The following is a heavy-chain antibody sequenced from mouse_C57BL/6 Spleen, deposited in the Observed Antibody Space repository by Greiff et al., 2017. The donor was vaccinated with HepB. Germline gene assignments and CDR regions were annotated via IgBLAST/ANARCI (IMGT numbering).Heavy chain of an antibody. D-gene: IGHD2-3*01. Sequence: VQLQQSDAELVKPGASVKISCKVSGSTFTDHTIHWMKQRPEQGLEWIGYIYPRDGSTKYNEKFKGKATLTADKSSSTAYMQLNSLTSEDSAVYFFARTDVYSYWYCDVWGTGTTVTVSS. J-gene: IGHJ1*03. CDR1: GSTFTDHT. V-gene: IGHV1-78*01. CDR3: ARTDVYSYWYCDV. CDR2: IYPRDGST.